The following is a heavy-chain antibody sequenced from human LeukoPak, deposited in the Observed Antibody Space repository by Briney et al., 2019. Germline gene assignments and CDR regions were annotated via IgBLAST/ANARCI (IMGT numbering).Heavy chain of an antibody. D-gene: IGHD2/OR15-2a*01. Sequence: GGSLRLSCVASGYPFSSYSMNWIRQAPGKGLEWVSYISVSGGVRSYADSVKGRFTISRDDARNSLYLQMNSLKDEDTAVYYCAGDRGYFYAQLDYWGQGTLVTVSS. CDR2: ISVSGGVR. CDR3: AGDRGYFYAQLDY. CDR1: GYPFSSYS. V-gene: IGHV3-48*02. J-gene: IGHJ4*02.